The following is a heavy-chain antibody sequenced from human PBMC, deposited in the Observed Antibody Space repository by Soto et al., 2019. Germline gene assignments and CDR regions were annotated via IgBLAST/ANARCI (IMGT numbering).Heavy chain of an antibody. CDR1: GGSISSYY. D-gene: IGHD6-6*01. Sequence: SETLSLTCTVSGGSISSYYWSWIRQPPGKGLEWIGYIYYSGSTNYNPSLKSRVTISVDTSKNQFSLKLSSVTAADTAVYYCARDSDIAARDYYYYGMDVWGQGTTVTVSS. CDR3: ARDSDIAARDYYYYGMDV. CDR2: IYYSGST. V-gene: IGHV4-59*01. J-gene: IGHJ6*02.